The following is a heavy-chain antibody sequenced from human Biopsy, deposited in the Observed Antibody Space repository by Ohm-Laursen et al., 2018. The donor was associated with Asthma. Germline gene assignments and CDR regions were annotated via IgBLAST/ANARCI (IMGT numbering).Heavy chain of an antibody. Sequence: SQTLSLTCTVSGASIKTADHYWSWLRQPPGKGLEWFGFIHYSGSTSYNPSVKGGVTISVDTSKNQLSLKLSSVTAADTAVYYCARASVAASSNWFDPWGQGTLVTVSS. CDR2: IHYSGST. V-gene: IGHV4-30-4*01. J-gene: IGHJ5*02. D-gene: IGHD6-19*01. CDR3: ARASVAASSNWFDP. CDR1: GASIKTADHY.